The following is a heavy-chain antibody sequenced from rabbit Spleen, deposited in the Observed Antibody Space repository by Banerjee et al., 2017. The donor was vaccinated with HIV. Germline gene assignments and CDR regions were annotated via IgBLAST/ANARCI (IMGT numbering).Heavy chain of an antibody. CDR1: GFDFSSNYY. V-gene: IGHV1S45*01. CDR3: VRGASESGYYSL. Sequence: QEQLVESGGGLVQPEGSLTLTCKASGFDFSSNYYISWVRQAPGKGLEWIGYIGTGGDSTGYTSWAKGRFTISKTSSTTVTLQMTSLTAADTATYFCVRGASESGYYSLWGQGTLVTVS. D-gene: IGHD1-1*01. CDR2: IGTGGDST. J-gene: IGHJ3*01.